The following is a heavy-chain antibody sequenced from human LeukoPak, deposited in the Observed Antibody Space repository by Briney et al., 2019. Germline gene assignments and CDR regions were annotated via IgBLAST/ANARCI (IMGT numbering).Heavy chain of an antibody. V-gene: IGHV1-69*04. CDR2: IIPILGIA. CDR3: ARTGIAAAGGGGHNWFDP. D-gene: IGHD6-13*01. Sequence: ASVKVSCKASGGTFSSYAISWVRQAPGQGLERMGRIIPILGIANYAQKFQGRVTITADKSTSTAYMGLSSLRSEDTAVYYCARTGIAAAGGGGHNWFDPWGQGTLVTVSS. J-gene: IGHJ5*02. CDR1: GGTFSSYA.